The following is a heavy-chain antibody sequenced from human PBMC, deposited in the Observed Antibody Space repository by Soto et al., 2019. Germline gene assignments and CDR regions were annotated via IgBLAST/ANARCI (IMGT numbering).Heavy chain of an antibody. V-gene: IGHV3-30*04. CDR3: VAGQYFFDY. J-gene: IGHJ4*02. CDR1: GFTFSSYA. Sequence: GGSLRLSCAASGFTFSSYAMHWVRQAPGKGLEWVAVISYDGSNKYYADSVKDRFTISRDNSKKTLYLQMNSLRADDTAVYYCVAGQYFFDYCGQGTLVTVSS. CDR2: ISYDGSNK. D-gene: IGHD6-19*01.